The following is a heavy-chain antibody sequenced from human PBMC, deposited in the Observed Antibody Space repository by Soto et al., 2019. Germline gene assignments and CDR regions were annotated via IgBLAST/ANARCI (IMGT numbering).Heavy chain of an antibody. CDR2: ISCYNGKT. V-gene: IGHV1-18*01. J-gene: IGHJ6*02. Sequence: QVQVVQSGDEVKETGASVRVSCKTSGYSFTAYGISWVRQAPGQGLEGMGWISCYNGKTKYAQKVQGRVTMTTDTSTSTAYMEVRSMRSEDTAIYYCARDAPPPELRFLEWHNYDYNGMDVWGQGTTVTVSS. CDR1: GYSFTAYG. CDR3: ARDAPPPELRFLEWHNYDYNGMDV. D-gene: IGHD3-3*01.